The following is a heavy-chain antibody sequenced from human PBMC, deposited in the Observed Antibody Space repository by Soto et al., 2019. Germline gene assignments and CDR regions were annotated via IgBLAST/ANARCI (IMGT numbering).Heavy chain of an antibody. Sequence: ASVKVSCKASGYTFTGYYMHWVRQAPGQGLEWMGWINPNSGGTNYAQRFQGWVTMTRGTSISTAYMELSRLKSDDTAVYYCGSARTGSDYDPYYFDFWGQGTLVTVSS. V-gene: IGHV1-2*04. CDR1: GYTFTGYY. CDR2: INPNSGGT. CDR3: GSARTGSDYDPYYFDF. D-gene: IGHD5-12*01. J-gene: IGHJ4*02.